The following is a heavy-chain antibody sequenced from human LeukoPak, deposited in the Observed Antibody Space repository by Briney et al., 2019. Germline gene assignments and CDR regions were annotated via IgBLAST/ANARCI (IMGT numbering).Heavy chain of an antibody. CDR3: VTGHYDSRMYFDL. V-gene: IGHV3-30*02. Sequence: TGGSLRLSCAASGFTFSSYAMHWVRQGPGKGLEWVAYIAHHGSNKYYADSVKGRFTISRDNAKNTLYLQMNSLGTEDTAVYYCVTGHYDSRMYFDLWGRGTLVTVSS. D-gene: IGHD1-20*01. CDR1: GFTFSSYA. J-gene: IGHJ2*01. CDR2: IAHHGSNK.